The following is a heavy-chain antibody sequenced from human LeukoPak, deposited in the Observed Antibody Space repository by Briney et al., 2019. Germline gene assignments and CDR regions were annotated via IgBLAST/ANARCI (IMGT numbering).Heavy chain of an antibody. D-gene: IGHD2-15*01. CDR3: AKDPGYCSGGSCSPWNFFDY. V-gene: IGHV3-30*02. CDR1: GFAFSGFG. CDR2: IRNEGTHK. J-gene: IGHJ4*02. Sequence: GGSLKLSCAASGFAFSGFGIHWVRDAPGKGREWGAVIRNEGTHKSYVDAAKGRFTISRDNSKTTLYLTMNSLRAEDTAVSYCAKDPGYCSGGSCSPWNFFDYWGQGTLVTVSS.